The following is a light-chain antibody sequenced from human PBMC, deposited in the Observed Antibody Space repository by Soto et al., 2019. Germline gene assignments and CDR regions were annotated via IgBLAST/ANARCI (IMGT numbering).Light chain of an antibody. J-gene: IGLJ2*01. CDR3: AAWDDSLNGPV. V-gene: IGLV1-44*01. CDR1: NSDIGTNP. CDR2: SNN. Sequence: QPVLTQPPSASGTPAQRFTISCSGSNSDIGTNPVNWYQHLPRTAPKLLIYSNNKRPSGVPDRFSGSKSGTSASLAISGLQSEDEADYYCAAWDDSLNGPVFGGGTQLTVL.